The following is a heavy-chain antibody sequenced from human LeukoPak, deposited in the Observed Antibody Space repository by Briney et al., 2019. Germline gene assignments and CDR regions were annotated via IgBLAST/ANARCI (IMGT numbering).Heavy chain of an antibody. CDR1: GFTFSSYE. D-gene: IGHD3-3*01. V-gene: IGHV3-7*01. J-gene: IGHJ4*02. Sequence: GGSLRLSCAASGFTFSSYEMNWVRQAPGKGLEWVATINQDGSEKYYVDSVKGRFTISRDNAKNPLFLQMNSLRAEDTAVYYCARDRITDFWSGYYTNYFDYWGQGTLVTVSS. CDR3: ARDRITDFWSGYYTNYFDY. CDR2: INQDGSEK.